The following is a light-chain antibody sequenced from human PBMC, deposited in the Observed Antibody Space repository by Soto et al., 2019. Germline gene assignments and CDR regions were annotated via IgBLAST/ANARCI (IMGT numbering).Light chain of an antibody. Sequence: DIQMTQSPSSLSASVGDRVTITCRASQSISSYLNWYQQKPGKAPKLLIYDASSLESGVPSRFSGSGSGTDFTLTISRLEPEDFAVYYCQQYGSLPGTFGQGTKV. CDR3: QQYGSLPGT. CDR2: DAS. J-gene: IGKJ1*01. V-gene: IGKV1-39*01. CDR1: QSISSY.